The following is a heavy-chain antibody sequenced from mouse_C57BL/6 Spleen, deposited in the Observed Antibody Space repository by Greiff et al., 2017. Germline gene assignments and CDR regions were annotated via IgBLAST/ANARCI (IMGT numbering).Heavy chain of an antibody. V-gene: IGHV1-55*01. Sequence: QVQLQQPGAELVKPGASVKMSCKASGYTFTSYWITWVKQRPGQGLEWIGDNYPGSGSTNYNEKFKSKATLTVDTSSSTAYMQLSSLTSEDSAVYCCAGYDYDVYCFDYWGQGTTLTVSS. J-gene: IGHJ2*01. CDR3: AGYDYDVYCFDY. CDR2: NYPGSGST. D-gene: IGHD2-4*01. CDR1: GYTFTSYW.